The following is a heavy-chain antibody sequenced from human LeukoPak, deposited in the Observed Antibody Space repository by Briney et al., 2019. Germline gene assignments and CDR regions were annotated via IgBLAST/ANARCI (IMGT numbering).Heavy chain of an antibody. CDR1: GFTFSSYS. Sequence: GGSLRLSCAASGFTFSSYSMNWVRQAPGKGLEWVSSIGSSSSYIYYADSVKGRFTISRDNAKNSLYLQMNSLRAEDTAVYYCARGRSVAAAGKYFDYWGQGTLVTVSS. V-gene: IGHV3-21*01. D-gene: IGHD6-13*01. CDR2: IGSSSSYI. J-gene: IGHJ4*02. CDR3: ARGRSVAAAGKYFDY.